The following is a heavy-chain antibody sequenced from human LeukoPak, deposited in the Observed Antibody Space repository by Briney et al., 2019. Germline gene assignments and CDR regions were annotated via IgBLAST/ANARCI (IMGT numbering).Heavy chain of an antibody. CDR1: GYTFTGYF. CDR3: ARKSMAAVGTFDY. J-gene: IGHJ4*02. D-gene: IGHD6-13*01. CDR2: INPNTGDT. V-gene: IGHV1-2*02. Sequence: ASVKVSCEASGYTFTGYFMHWVRQAPGQGLEWMGWINPNTGDTRYTQKFQGRVTMTRDTSISTAYLELSRLRSDDTALYYCARKSMAAVGTFDYWGQGTLVTVSS.